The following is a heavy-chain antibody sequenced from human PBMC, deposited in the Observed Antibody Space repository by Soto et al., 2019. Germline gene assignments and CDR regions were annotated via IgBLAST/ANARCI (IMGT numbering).Heavy chain of an antibody. J-gene: IGHJ4*02. V-gene: IGHV1-46*03. CDR3: ARARYCTNGVCYSTFDY. Sequence: ASVKVSGKASGYTFTSYYMHWVRQAPGQGLEWMGIINPSGGSTSYAQKFQGRVTMTRDTSTSTVYMELSSLRSEDTAVYYCARARYCTNGVCYSTFDYWGQGTLVTVSS. CDR1: GYTFTSYY. D-gene: IGHD2-8*01. CDR2: INPSGGST.